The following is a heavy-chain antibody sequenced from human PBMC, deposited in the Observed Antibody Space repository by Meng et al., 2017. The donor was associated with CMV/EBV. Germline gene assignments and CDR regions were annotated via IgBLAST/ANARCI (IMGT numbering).Heavy chain of an antibody. CDR2: ISSNGGST. J-gene: IGHJ4*02. V-gene: IGHV3-64*02. D-gene: IGHD6-13*01. CDR3: AREGSWPFDY. Sequence: ETLSLTCAASGFTFSSYAMHWVRQAPGKGLEYVSAISSNGGSTYYADSVKGRFTISRDNSKNTLYLQMGSLRAEDMAVYYCAREGSWPFDYWGQGTLVTVSS. CDR1: GFTFSSYA.